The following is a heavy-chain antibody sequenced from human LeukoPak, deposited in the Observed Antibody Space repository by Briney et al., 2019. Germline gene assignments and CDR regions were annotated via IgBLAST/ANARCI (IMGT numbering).Heavy chain of an antibody. V-gene: IGHV4-59*01. J-gene: IGHJ4*02. D-gene: IGHD3-22*01. Sequence: SETLSLTCTVSGGSISSYYWSWIRQPPGKGLEWIGYIYYSGSTNHNPSLKSRVTISVDTSKNQFSLKLSSVTAADTAVYYCVASYYYDSSGYHFSYWGQGTLVTVSS. CDR2: IYYSGST. CDR1: GGSISSYY. CDR3: VASYYYDSSGYHFSY.